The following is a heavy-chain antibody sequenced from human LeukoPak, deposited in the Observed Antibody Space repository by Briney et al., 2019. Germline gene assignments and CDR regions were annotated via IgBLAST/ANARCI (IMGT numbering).Heavy chain of an antibody. CDR2: ITHSGST. CDR1: GFAFSSYW. V-gene: IGHV4-34*01. J-gene: IGHJ6*03. CDR3: ARGTYYYGSGSYPGVYYYYYYMDV. Sequence: GSLRLSCVASGFAFSSYWMTWIRQPPGKGLEWIGEITHSGSTNYNPSLKSRVTMSVDMSKNQFSLKLSSVTAADTAVYYCARGTYYYGSGSYPGVYYYYYYMDVWGKGTTVTISS. D-gene: IGHD3-10*01.